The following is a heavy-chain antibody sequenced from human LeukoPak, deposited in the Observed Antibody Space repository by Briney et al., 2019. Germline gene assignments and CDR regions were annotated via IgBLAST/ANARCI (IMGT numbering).Heavy chain of an antibody. V-gene: IGHV1-18*01. Sequence: ASVKVSCKASGYTFTSYGISWVRQAPGQGLEWMGWISAYNGNTNYAQKLQGRVTMTTDTSTSTAYMGLRSLRSDDTAVYYCARSRYESGRLLFDYWGQGTLVTVSS. CDR2: ISAYNGNT. D-gene: IGHD3-22*01. CDR1: GYTFTSYG. CDR3: ARSRYESGRLLFDY. J-gene: IGHJ4*02.